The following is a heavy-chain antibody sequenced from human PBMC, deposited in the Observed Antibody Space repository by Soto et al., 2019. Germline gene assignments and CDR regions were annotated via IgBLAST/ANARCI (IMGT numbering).Heavy chain of an antibody. CDR2: IIPILGIA. CDR3: ARDRGGDYGGS. V-gene: IGHV1-69*08. D-gene: IGHD4-17*01. Sequence: QVQLVQSGAEVKKPGSSVKVSCKASGGTFSSYTISWVRQAPGQGLEWMGRIIPILGIANYAQKFQGRVTITADKSTGTADMGLSSLRSEDTAVYYCARDRGGDYGGSWGQGTLVTVSS. J-gene: IGHJ5*02. CDR1: GGTFSSYT.